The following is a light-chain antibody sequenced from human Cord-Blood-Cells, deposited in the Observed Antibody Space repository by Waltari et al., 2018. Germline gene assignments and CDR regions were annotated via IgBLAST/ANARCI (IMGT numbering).Light chain of an antibody. J-gene: IGKJ2*01. Sequence: EMVFTQSPGSLSLSPGEMATLSCRASPSVSRSYLAWYQQKPGQAPRLLIYGASSRATGIPDRFSGSGSGTDFTLTISSLEPEDVAVYYCQQYGSSPPYTFGQGTKLEIK. V-gene: IGKV3-20*01. CDR3: QQYGSSPPYT. CDR2: GAS. CDR1: PSVSRSY.